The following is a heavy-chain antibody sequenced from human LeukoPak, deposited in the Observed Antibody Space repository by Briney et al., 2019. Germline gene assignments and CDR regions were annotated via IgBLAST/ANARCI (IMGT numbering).Heavy chain of an antibody. CDR1: GLTFSDYS. V-gene: IGHV3-48*01. CDR2: ISSSSSTI. J-gene: IGHJ3*02. D-gene: IGHD3-3*01. Sequence: PGGSLRLSCAASGLTFSDYSMHWVRQAPGKGLEWVSYISSSSSTIYYADSVKGRFTISRDNANNSLYLQMNSLRAEDTAVYYCARSLRNAFDIWGQGTMVTVSS. CDR3: ARSLRNAFDI.